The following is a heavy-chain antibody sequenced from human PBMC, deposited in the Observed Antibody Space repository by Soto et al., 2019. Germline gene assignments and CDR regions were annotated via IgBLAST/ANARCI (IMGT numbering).Heavy chain of an antibody. D-gene: IGHD3-10*01. CDR2: TRHKTNNYIT. Sequence: PWGSLRVSWAAAGFTFSDAGVNCVLQAPRKGLEWVGRTRHKTNNYITEYAAPVRGRFTISRDDSKNSVYLQMNSLRTEDTAVYYCARVFGVGVYDSGRPFDYWGQGTLVTVSS. J-gene: IGHJ4*02. CDR3: ARVFGVGVYDSGRPFDY. CDR1: GFTFSDAG. V-gene: IGHV3-72*01.